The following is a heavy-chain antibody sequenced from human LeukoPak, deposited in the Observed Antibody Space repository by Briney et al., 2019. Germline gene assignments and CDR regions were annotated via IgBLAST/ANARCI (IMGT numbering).Heavy chain of an antibody. CDR3: GKTDIYFNPIDY. CDR1: GGSISGYY. Sequence: PSETLSLTCTVSGGSISGYYWSWIRQPPGKRLEWIGYIYYSGSTNYNPSLKSRVTISVDTSKNQFSLKVSSVTAADTAIYYCGKTDIYFNPIDYWGPGSLVTVSS. CDR2: IYYSGST. V-gene: IGHV4-59*12. J-gene: IGHJ4*02. D-gene: IGHD3-9*01.